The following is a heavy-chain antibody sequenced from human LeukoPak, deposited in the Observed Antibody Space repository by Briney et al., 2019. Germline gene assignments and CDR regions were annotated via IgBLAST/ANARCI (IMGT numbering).Heavy chain of an antibody. CDR1: GYTFTSYY. Sequence: GASVKVSCKASGYTFTSYYMHWVRQAPGQGLEWMGIINPSGGSTSYAQKFQGRVTITADESTSTAYMELSSLRSEDTAVYYCVVSTAMVRYYYGMDVWGQGTTVTVSS. CDR3: VVSTAMVRYYYGMDV. J-gene: IGHJ6*02. V-gene: IGHV1-46*01. CDR2: INPSGGST. D-gene: IGHD5-18*01.